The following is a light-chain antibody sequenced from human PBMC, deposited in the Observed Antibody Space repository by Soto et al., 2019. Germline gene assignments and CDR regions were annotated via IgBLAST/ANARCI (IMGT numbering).Light chain of an antibody. CDR1: SSDVGAYNY. V-gene: IGLV2-11*01. CDR2: DVN. Sequence: QSALTQPRSVSGSPGQSVTISCTGSSSDVGAYNYVSWYQHNTGKAPKLLIYDVNKRPSGVPDRFSGSKFGNTASLTISGLQADDEATFYCCSYAGSYDYVFGTRTKLTVL. CDR3: CSYAGSYDYV. J-gene: IGLJ1*01.